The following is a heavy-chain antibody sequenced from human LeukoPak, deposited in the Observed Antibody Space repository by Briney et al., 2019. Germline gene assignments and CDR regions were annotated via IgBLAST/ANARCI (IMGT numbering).Heavy chain of an antibody. CDR3: ARTGGLAYCRGDCYSGGWFDP. D-gene: IGHD2-21*01. V-gene: IGHV1-69*05. J-gene: IGHJ5*02. CDR2: IIPIFGTA. CDR1: GGTFSSYA. Sequence: EASVKVSCKASGGTFSSYAISWVRQAPGQGLEWMGGIIPIFGTANYAQKFQGRLTITTDESTSTAYVELTSLRSEDTAVYYCARTGGLAYCRGDCYSGGWFDPWGQGTLVTVSS.